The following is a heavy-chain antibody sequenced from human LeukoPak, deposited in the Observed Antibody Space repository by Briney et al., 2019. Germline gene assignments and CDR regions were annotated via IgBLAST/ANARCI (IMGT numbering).Heavy chain of an antibody. V-gene: IGHV1-2*02. CDR1: GYTFTGYY. J-gene: IGHJ4*02. Sequence: ASVKVSCKASGYTFTGYYMHWVRQAPGQGLEWMGWINPNSGGTNYAQKFQDRVTMTRDTSISTAHMDLSRLRSDDTAVYYCAREGIVTRPYYFDYWGQGTLVTVSS. CDR2: INPNSGGT. CDR3: AREGIVTRPYYFDY. D-gene: IGHD6-6*01.